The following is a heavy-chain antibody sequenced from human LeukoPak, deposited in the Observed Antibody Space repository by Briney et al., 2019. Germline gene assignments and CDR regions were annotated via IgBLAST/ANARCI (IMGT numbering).Heavy chain of an antibody. Sequence: SETLSLTCAVYGGSFSGYYWSWIRQPPGKGLEWIGEINHSGSTNYNPSLKSRVTISVDTSKNQFSLKLSSVTAADTAVYYCARGSGKRARSWYGDYWGQGTLVTVSS. D-gene: IGHD6-13*01. CDR1: GGSFSGYY. V-gene: IGHV4-34*01. J-gene: IGHJ4*02. CDR2: INHSGST. CDR3: ARGSGKRARSWYGDY.